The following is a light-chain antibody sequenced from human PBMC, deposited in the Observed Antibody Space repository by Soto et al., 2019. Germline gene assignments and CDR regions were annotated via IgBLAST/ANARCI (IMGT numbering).Light chain of an antibody. J-gene: IGLJ7*01. CDR1: SGSIVSNY. V-gene: IGLV6-57*02. CDR3: QSYDSSITV. Sequence: NFMLTQPHSVSESPGKTVTISCTGSSGSIVSNYVQWYQQRPGGAPTSVIYEDNQRPSGVPDRFSGSIDSSSNSASLTISGLKTEDEADYYCQSYDSSITVFGGGTQLTVL. CDR2: EDN.